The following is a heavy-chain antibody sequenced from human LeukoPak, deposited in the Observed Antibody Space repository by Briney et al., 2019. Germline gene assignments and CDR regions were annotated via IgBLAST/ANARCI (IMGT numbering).Heavy chain of an antibody. J-gene: IGHJ4*02. CDR2: IIPDLAIA. Sequence: SVKVSCKASGGTFSSYAISWVRQAPGQGLEWMGRIIPDLAIANYAQKFQGRVTITADKSTSTAYMELSSLRSEDTAVYYCARRLGIAAAHFDYWGQGTLVTVTS. D-gene: IGHD6-13*01. CDR1: GGTFSSYA. CDR3: ARRLGIAAAHFDY. V-gene: IGHV1-69*04.